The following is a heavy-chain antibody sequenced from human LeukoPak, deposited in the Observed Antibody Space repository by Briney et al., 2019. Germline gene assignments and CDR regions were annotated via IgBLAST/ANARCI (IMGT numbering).Heavy chain of an antibody. CDR3: ARGGGQQLVGGYYYYYYMDV. V-gene: IGHV4-4*07. J-gene: IGHJ6*03. CDR1: GGSISSYY. CDR2: IYTRGST. Sequence: PSETLSLTCTVSGGSISSYYWSWIRQPAGKGLEWIGRIYTRGSTNYNPSLKSRVTISVDKSKNQFSLKLSSVTAADTAVYYCARGGGQQLVGGYYYYYYMDVWGKGTTVTVSS. D-gene: IGHD6-13*01.